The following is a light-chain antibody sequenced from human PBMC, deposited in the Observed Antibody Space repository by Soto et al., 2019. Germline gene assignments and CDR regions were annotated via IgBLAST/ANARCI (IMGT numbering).Light chain of an antibody. CDR3: QQYNSYST. CDR1: QTISSW. J-gene: IGKJ5*01. CDR2: RAS. V-gene: IGKV1-5*03. Sequence: DIQMTQSPSTLSASFGGPVTITFRASQTISSWLAWYQQKAGKAPKLLIYRASSLESGVPSRFSGSGSGTEFTLTISSLQPDDFATYYCQQYNSYSTFGQGTRLEI.